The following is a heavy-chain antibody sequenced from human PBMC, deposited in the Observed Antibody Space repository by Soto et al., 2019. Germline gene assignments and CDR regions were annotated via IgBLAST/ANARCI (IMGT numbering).Heavy chain of an antibody. Sequence: ASVMVSCKASGYRFNNYGVAWVRQAPGQGLEWMGWINDNKRNYMYAEKIEERVNTTTDSPTNTSHIERTRPRADNTPNYYGAREVEIVPTPGCDYWGQGTLVTVSS. CDR3: AREVEIVPTPGCDY. D-gene: IGHD1-26*01. J-gene: IGHJ4*02. CDR2: INDNKRNY. CDR1: GYRFNNYG. V-gene: IGHV1-18*04.